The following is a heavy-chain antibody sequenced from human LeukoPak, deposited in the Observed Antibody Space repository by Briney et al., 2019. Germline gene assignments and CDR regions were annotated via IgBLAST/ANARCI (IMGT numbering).Heavy chain of an antibody. J-gene: IGHJ3*02. Sequence: GGSLRLSCAASGFTFSNYAMHWVRQAPGKGLEWVSIIWSDGSYKYYAASVKGRFTVSRDNSKNTLYLQLNSLTAEDTAVYYCARGNSDAFDIWGQGTMVTVSS. V-gene: IGHV3-33*01. D-gene: IGHD4-23*01. CDR1: GFTFSNYA. CDR2: IWSDGSYK. CDR3: ARGNSDAFDI.